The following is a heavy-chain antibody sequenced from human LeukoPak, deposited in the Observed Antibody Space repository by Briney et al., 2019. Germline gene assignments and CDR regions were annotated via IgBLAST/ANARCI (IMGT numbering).Heavy chain of an antibody. Sequence: GGSLRLSCAASGFTFSSYWMHWVRQAPGKGLVWVSRINSDGSSTSYADSVKGRFTISRDDSRNTLYLQMNSLRAEDTAIYYCAKGDCTSTSCYGFYGMDVWGQGTTVTVSS. D-gene: IGHD2-2*01. CDR3: AKGDCTSTSCYGFYGMDV. CDR1: GFTFSSYW. CDR2: INSDGSST. J-gene: IGHJ6*02. V-gene: IGHV3-74*01.